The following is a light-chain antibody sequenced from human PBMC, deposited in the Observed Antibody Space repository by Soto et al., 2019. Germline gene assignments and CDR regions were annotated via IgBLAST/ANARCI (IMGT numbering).Light chain of an antibody. CDR1: SSDVGAYNY. J-gene: IGLJ1*01. Sequence: QSALTQPASMSGSPGQSITISCTGSSSDVGAYNYDSWYQQYRPGEAPKLIIHDVSHRPAGVSTRFSGSKSGNTASLTISGLQTEDEADYYCSSYTRAATYVFGTGTKVTVL. CDR3: SSYTRAATYV. CDR2: DVS. V-gene: IGLV2-14*03.